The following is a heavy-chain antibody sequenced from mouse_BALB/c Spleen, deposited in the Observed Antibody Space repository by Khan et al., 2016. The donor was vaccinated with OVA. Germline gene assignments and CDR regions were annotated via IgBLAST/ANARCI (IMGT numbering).Heavy chain of an antibody. CDR3: ARPPYFSYVLDN. D-gene: IGHD2-10*01. V-gene: IGHV9-3-1*01. J-gene: IGHJ4*01. CDR2: INTYTGEP. CDR1: GHTFTKFG. Sequence: QIQLVQSGPEVKKPGETVKISCKASGHTFTKFGMNWVKQAPGKGLKWMGWINTYTGEPTYADDFNGRFAFSLETSASTAYLQINNLKTEDTATYFYARPPYFSYVLDNWGQGTSVTVSS.